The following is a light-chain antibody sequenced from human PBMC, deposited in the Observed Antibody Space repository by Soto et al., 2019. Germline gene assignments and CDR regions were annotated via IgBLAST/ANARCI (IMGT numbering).Light chain of an antibody. Sequence: QSALTQPASVSGSPGQSITISCTGSGRDIGAYDYVSWYQQHPGKAPKLLIYGVKNRPSGVSYRFSASKSAFTAPLTISGLQAEDEAHYYCSSYTTSYFYVFGPGTKVTVL. CDR3: SSYTTSYFYV. J-gene: IGLJ1*01. CDR1: GRDIGAYDY. V-gene: IGLV2-14*01. CDR2: GVK.